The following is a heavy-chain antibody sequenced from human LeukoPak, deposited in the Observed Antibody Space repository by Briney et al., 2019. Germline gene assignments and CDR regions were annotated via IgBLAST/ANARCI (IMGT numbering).Heavy chain of an antibody. V-gene: IGHV3-33*06. J-gene: IGHJ4*02. CDR2: IWYDGSNK. Sequence: GRSLRLSCAASGFTFSSYGMHWVRQAPGKGLEWVAVIWYDGSNKYYADSVKGRFIISRDNSKNTLYLQMNRLRAEDTAVYYCAKVMGATPGEWGQGTLVTVSS. CDR3: AKVMGATPGE. D-gene: IGHD1-26*01. CDR1: GFTFSSYG.